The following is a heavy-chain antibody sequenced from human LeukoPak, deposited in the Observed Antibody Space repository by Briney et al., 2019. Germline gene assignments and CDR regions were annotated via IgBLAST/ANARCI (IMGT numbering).Heavy chain of an antibody. Sequence: GASVKVSCKASGYTFTSYGISWVRQAPGLGLEWMGWISAYNGNTNYAQKLQGRVTMTTDTSTSTAYMELRSLRSDDTAVYYCAREGAYCGGDCYSYYYGMDVWGQGTTVTVSS. J-gene: IGHJ6*02. CDR2: ISAYNGNT. V-gene: IGHV1-18*01. CDR3: AREGAYCGGDCYSYYYGMDV. CDR1: GYTFTSYG. D-gene: IGHD2-21*02.